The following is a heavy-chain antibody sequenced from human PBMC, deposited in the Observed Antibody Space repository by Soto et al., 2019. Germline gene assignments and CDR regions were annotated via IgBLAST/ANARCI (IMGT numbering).Heavy chain of an antibody. J-gene: IGHJ6*02. Sequence: PSETLSLTCTVSGGSINSAGHSWGWVRQSPGKGLEWIGYSYHSGSSYYNPSLKSRVTISVDTSKNQFSLKLSSVTAADTAVYYCARVRGHSSSWRYYYYYYGMDVWGQGTTVTV. V-gene: IGHV4-30-2*06. CDR3: ARVRGHSSSWRYYYYYYGMDV. D-gene: IGHD6-13*01. CDR2: SYHSGSS. CDR1: GGSINSAGHS.